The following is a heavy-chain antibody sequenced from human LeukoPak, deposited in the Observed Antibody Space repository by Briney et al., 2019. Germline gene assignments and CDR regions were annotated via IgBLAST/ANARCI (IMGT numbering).Heavy chain of an antibody. CDR2: IYYSGST. Sequence: SETLSLTCTVSGGSISRYYWNWIRQPPGKGLEWIGYIYYSGSTDHNPSLKSRVTMSVDTSKSQFSLKLSSVTAADTAVYYCARDRLVRGRGGWFDPWGQGILVTVSS. D-gene: IGHD3-10*01. CDR3: ARDRLVRGRGGWFDP. CDR1: GGSISRYY. J-gene: IGHJ5*02. V-gene: IGHV4-59*01.